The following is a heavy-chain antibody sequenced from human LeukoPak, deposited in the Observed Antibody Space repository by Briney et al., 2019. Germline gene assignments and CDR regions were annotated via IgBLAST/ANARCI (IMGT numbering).Heavy chain of an antibody. CDR3: ARLHQVRYFDY. V-gene: IGHV1-2*06. CDR2: INPNSGGT. J-gene: IGHJ4*02. Sequence: ASVXVSCKAAGYTFTGYYMHWVRQAPGQGLEWMGRINPNSGGTNYAQKFQGRVTMTRDTSISTAYMELSRLRSDDTAVYYCARLHQVRYFDYWGQGTLVTVSS. CDR1: GYTFTGYY.